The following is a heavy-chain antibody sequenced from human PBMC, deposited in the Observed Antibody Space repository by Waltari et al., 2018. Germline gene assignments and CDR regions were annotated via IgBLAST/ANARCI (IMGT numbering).Heavy chain of an antibody. CDR2: IYYSGST. CDR3: ARAPRSAGAFDI. V-gene: IGHV4-39*07. Sequence: QLQLQESGPGLVKPSETLSLTCTVSGGSISSSSYYWGWIRQPPGKGLEWIGSIYYSGSTYYNPSLKSRVTISVDTSKNQFSLKLSSVTAADTAVYYCARAPRSAGAFDIWGQGTMVTVSS. J-gene: IGHJ3*02. CDR1: GGSISSSSYY. D-gene: IGHD3-3*01.